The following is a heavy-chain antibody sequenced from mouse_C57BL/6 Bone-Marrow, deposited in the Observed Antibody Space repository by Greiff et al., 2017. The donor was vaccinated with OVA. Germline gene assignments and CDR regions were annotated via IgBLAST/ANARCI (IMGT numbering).Heavy chain of an antibody. CDR1: GYAFTNYL. Sequence: QVQLQQSGAELVRPGTSVKVSCKASGYAFTNYLIEWVKQRPGQGLEWIGVINPGSGGTNYNEKFKGKATLTADKSSSTAYMQLSSLTSEDSAVYFCASPHYYGSSYLDYWGQGTTLTVSS. V-gene: IGHV1-54*01. D-gene: IGHD1-1*01. CDR2: INPGSGGT. J-gene: IGHJ2*01. CDR3: ASPHYYGSSYLDY.